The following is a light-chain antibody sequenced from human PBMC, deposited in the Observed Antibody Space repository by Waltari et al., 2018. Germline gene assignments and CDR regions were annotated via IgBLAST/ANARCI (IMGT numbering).Light chain of an antibody. CDR3: QKYGTLPAT. J-gene: IGKJ1*01. Sequence: EIVLTQSPGTLSSSPGERATLSCRASQSVSRTLAWYQQKPGQAPRLLIYDASIRATGIPVRFSVSGSGTDFSLIISRLEPEDFAVYYCQKYGTLPATFGQGTKVEIK. V-gene: IGKV3-20*01. CDR1: QSVSRT. CDR2: DAS.